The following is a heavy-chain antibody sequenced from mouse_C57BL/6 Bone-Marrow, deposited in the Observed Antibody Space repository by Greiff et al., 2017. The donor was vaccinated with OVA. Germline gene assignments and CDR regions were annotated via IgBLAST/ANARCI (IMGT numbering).Heavy chain of an antibody. Sequence: EVQLQQSVAELVRPGASVKLSCTASGYNIKNTYMHWVKQRPEQGLEWIGRIDPANGNTKYAQKFQGKATLTADKSSNTAYLQLSSLTSEDTAIYYWARKEYYYGSKYFDVWGTGTTVTVAS. V-gene: IGHV14-3*01. CDR1: GYNIKNTY. CDR2: IDPANGNT. J-gene: IGHJ1*03. CDR3: ARKEYYYGSKYFDV. D-gene: IGHD1-1*01.